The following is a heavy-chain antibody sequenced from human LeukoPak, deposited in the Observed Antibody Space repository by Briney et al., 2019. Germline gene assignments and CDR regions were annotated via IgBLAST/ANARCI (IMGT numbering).Heavy chain of an antibody. CDR2: IRHDSSDI. D-gene: IGHD3-10*01. V-gene: IGHV3-48*01. CDR3: ARDWFGELI. CDR1: GFTFSTYS. J-gene: IGHJ4*02. Sequence: GRSLRLSCAASGFTFSTYSMNWVRQAPGKGLEWISFIRHDSSDIYYADSVKGRFTISRDNAKNSLYLQMNSLRVEDMAVYYCARDWFGELIWGQGTLVAVSS.